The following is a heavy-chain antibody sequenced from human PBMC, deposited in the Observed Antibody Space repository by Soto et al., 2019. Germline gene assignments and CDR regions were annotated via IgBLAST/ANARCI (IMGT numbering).Heavy chain of an antibody. D-gene: IGHD1-26*01. Sequence: PXXTLSLTCTVSGGSISSSSYSWGCLRQPPGKGLEWMGYIYYSGTTTNYNPSLKSRVTLSVDTSKNQFSLKLSSVTAADTAVYYCARLGGSFAVPHFDYWGQGTLVTVSS. J-gene: IGHJ4*02. CDR1: GGSISSSSYS. V-gene: IGHV4-61*05. CDR3: ARLGGSFAVPHFDY. CDR2: IYYSGTTT.